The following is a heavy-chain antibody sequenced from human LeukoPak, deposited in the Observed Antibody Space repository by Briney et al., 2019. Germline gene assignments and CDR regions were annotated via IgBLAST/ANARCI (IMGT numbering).Heavy chain of an antibody. J-gene: IGHJ4*02. CDR3: AKERSLNGGYSDGYFDH. CDR1: GFMFNSYA. Sequence: GGSLRLSCAASGFMFNSYAMSWVRQTPGKGLEWVSVISNSGSNTYYADSVKGRFTISRDNSKNTLYLQMNSLRAEDTALYHCAKERSLNGGYSDGYFDHWGQGTLVTVSS. CDR2: ISNSGSNT. V-gene: IGHV3-23*01. D-gene: IGHD4-23*01.